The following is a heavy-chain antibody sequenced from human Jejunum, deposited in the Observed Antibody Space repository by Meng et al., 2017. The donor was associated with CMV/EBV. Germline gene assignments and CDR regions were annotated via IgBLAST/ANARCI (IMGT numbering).Heavy chain of an antibody. J-gene: IGHJ4*02. CDR3: ARTPHYTDITGYYYPYYFDY. V-gene: IGHV4-30-4*08. CDR1: GEYY. D-gene: IGHD3-9*01. Sequence: GEYYWSWIRQTPGKGLEWIGYIFFGGNTYYNPSLNGRVTISEDTSKSQLSLEVTSVTAADTAVYYCARTPHYTDITGYYYPYYFDYWGQGTLVTVSS. CDR2: IFFGGNT.